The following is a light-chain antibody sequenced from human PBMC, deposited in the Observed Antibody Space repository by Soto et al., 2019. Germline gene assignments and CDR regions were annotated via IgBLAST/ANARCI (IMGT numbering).Light chain of an antibody. J-gene: IGLJ1*01. CDR3: QSYDNRLTVSYV. CDR1: RSNIGAGSD. Sequence: QSALTQPPSVSGAPGQRVTISCTGSRSNIGAGSDVHWYKQVPGTAPKLLISGNTNRPSGVPDRFSGSKSGTSASLAITGLQAEDEADYYCQSYDNRLTVSYVFGTGTKVTVL. V-gene: IGLV1-40*01. CDR2: GNT.